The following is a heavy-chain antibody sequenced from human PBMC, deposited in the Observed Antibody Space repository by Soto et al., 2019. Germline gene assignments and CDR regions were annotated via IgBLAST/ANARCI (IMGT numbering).Heavy chain of an antibody. V-gene: IGHV4-59*01. J-gene: IGHJ4*02. CDR2: IYYSGST. Sequence: PSETLSLTCTVSGGSISSYYWSWIRQPPGKGQERIGYIYYSGSTNYNPSLKSRVTISVDTSKNQFSLKLSSVTAADTAVYYCAATLYYYDSSGPPGYWGQGTLVTV. D-gene: IGHD3-22*01. CDR3: AATLYYYDSSGPPGY. CDR1: GGSISSYY.